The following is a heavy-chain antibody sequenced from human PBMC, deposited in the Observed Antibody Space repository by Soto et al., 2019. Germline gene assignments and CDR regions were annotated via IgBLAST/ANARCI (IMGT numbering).Heavy chain of an antibody. D-gene: IGHD5-18*01. CDR3: ARDHPHSYGVYYFDY. V-gene: IGHV4-59*01. CDR1: GGSISNYY. CDR2: IYSSGST. J-gene: IGHJ4*02. Sequence: SETLSLTCTVSGGSISNYYWNWIRQSLGKGLEWIGYIYSSGSTHYNPSLQNRVTISIDTSKNQVSLKVNSVTAADTAVYYCARDHPHSYGVYYFDYWGQGTPVTVSS.